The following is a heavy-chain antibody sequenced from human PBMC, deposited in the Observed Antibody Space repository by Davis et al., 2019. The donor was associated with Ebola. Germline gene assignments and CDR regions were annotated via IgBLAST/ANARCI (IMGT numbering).Heavy chain of an antibody. J-gene: IGHJ4*02. CDR1: GGSISSSSYY. D-gene: IGHD3-16*02. CDR3: ARGDYDYIWGSYRTFGY. CDR2: INHSGST. V-gene: IGHV4-39*07. Sequence: MPSETLSLTCTVSGGSISSSSYYWGWIRQPPGKGLEWIGEINHSGSTNYNPSLKSRVTISVDTSKNQFSLKLSSVTAADTAVYYCARGDYDYIWGSYRTFGYWGQGTLVTVSS.